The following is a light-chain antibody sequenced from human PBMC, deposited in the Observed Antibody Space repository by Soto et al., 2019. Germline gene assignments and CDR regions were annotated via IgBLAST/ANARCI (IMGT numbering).Light chain of an antibody. CDR3: QQYNSWPPALT. Sequence: EIVMTQSPATLSVSPGDRATLSCRASQSLSSNLAWYQQKPGQAPRLLIYGASTRATGIPARFSGSGSGPDFTLTINSLQSEDFAVYYCQQYNSWPPALTFGVGTKVEIK. V-gene: IGKV3-15*01. J-gene: IGKJ4*01. CDR2: GAS. CDR1: QSLSSN.